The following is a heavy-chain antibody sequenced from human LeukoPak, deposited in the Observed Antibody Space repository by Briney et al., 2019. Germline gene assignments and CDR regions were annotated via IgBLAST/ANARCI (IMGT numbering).Heavy chain of an antibody. J-gene: IGHJ2*01. CDR3: AREGGYDLFAGSWYFDL. CDR1: GGSISSYY. D-gene: IGHD5-12*01. CDR2: IYYSGST. Sequence: SETLSLTCTVSGGSISSYYWSWIRQPLGKGLEWIGYIYYSGSTNYNPSLKSRVTISVDTSKNQFSLKLSSVTAADTAVYYCAREGGYDLFAGSWYFDLWGRGTLVTVSS. V-gene: IGHV4-59*01.